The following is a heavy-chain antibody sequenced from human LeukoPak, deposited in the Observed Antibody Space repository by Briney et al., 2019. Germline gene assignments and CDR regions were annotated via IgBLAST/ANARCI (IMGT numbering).Heavy chain of an antibody. CDR1: GYTHSELS. CDR3: ASIDLDS. Sequence: ASVKVSCKVSGYTHSELSIHWVRQAPGKGLEWMGGEDGEAIYAQKFQGRVTMTEDTSTDTAYMDLSSLISEDTAVYYCASIDLDSWGQGTLVTVSS. J-gene: IGHJ4*02. D-gene: IGHD3-22*01. V-gene: IGHV1-24*01. CDR2: EDGEA.